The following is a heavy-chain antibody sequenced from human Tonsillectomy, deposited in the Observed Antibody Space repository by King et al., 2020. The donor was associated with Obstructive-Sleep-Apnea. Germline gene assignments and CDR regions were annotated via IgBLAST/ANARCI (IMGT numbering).Heavy chain of an antibody. CDR3: ARDPSYCSSTSCYDSFDY. V-gene: IGHV4-38-2*02. Sequence: QLQESGPGLVKPSETLSLTCTVSGYSISSGYYWGWIRQPPGKGLEWIGSIYHSGSTYYNPSLKSRVTISVDTSKNQFSLKLSSLTAADTAVYYCARDPSYCSSTSCYDSFDYWGQGTLVTVSS. D-gene: IGHD2-2*01. J-gene: IGHJ4*02. CDR2: IYHSGST. CDR1: GYSISSGYY.